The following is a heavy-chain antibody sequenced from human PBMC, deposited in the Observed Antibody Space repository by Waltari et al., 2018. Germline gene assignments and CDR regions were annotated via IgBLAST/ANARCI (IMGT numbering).Heavy chain of an antibody. CDR1: GGSFSGYY. D-gene: IGHD3-3*01. CDR2: INHSRSA. V-gene: IGHV4-34*01. CDR3: ERGRRMATGCFGVVTAFYFDS. Sequence: QVQLQQWGAGLLKPSETLSLTCAVYGGSFSGYYWTWIRQPPGKGLEWIGEINHSRSANYTLSRKSRGTISGDPSKNQLSLKLSSVTAADTAVYYGERGRRMATGCFGVVTAFYFDSWGQGTLGTVSS. J-gene: IGHJ4*02.